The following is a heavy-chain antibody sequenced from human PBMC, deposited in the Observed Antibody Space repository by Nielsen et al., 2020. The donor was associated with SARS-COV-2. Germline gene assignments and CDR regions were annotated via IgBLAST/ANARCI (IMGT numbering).Heavy chain of an antibody. CDR3: ARGPSCSSTSCYSRYYMDV. Sequence: SETLSLTCTVSGGSISSYYWSWIRQPPGKGLEWIGYIYYSGSTNYNPSLKSRVTISVDTSKNQFSLKLSSVTAADTAVYYCARGPSCSSTSCYSRYYMDVWGKGTTVTVSS. V-gene: IGHV4-59*12. CDR2: IYYSGST. CDR1: GGSISSYY. D-gene: IGHD2-2*02. J-gene: IGHJ6*03.